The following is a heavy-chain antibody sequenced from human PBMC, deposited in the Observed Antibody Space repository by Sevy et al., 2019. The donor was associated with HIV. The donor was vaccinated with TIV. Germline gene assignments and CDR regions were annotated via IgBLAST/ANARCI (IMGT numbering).Heavy chain of an antibody. CDR2: IKLDGSEK. Sequence: GGSLRLSCVASGFTFRSYWMSWVRQAPGKGLEWVANIKLDGSEKYYVDSVKGRFTISRDNAKNSLYLQMNSLRAEDTAVYYCARDCSSTSCLWGMDVWGQGTPVTVSS. J-gene: IGHJ6*02. CDR1: GFTFRSYW. V-gene: IGHV3-7*03. D-gene: IGHD2-2*01. CDR3: ARDCSSTSCLWGMDV.